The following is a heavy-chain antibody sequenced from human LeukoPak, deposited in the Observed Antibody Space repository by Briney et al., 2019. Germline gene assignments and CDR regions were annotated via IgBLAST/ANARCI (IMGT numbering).Heavy chain of an antibody. CDR2: IYTSGST. Sequence: SETLSLTCTVSGDSISSSSYYWGWIRQPAGKGLEWIGRIYTSGSTNYNPSLKGRVTISVDTSKNQFSLKLTSVTAADTAVYYCARDSLPTWYFDLWGRGTLVTVSS. V-gene: IGHV4-61*02. J-gene: IGHJ2*01. CDR1: GDSISSSSYY. CDR3: ARDSLPTWYFDL.